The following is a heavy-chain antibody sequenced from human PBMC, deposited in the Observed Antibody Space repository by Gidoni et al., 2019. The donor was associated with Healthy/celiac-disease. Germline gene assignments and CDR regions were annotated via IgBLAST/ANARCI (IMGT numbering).Heavy chain of an antibody. J-gene: IGHJ3*02. V-gene: IGHV1-69*06. CDR2: ITPIFGTA. Sequence: QGQLVQCGAEVKKPGSAETASSQASGGTFSRNAISWVRQAPGQGLEGMGGITPIFGTASYAQEFQGRVTITADKSTSTAYMELSSLRSEDTAVYYCAAPQLLQFYDAFDIWGQGTMVTVSS. CDR3: AAPQLLQFYDAFDI. D-gene: IGHD2-15*01. CDR1: GGTFSRNA.